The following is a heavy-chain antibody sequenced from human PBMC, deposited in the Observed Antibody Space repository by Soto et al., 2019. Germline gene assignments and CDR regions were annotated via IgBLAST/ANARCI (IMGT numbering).Heavy chain of an antibody. CDR1: GYTVTGYY. Sequence: QVQLVQSGAEVKKPGASVKVSCKASGYTVTGYYMHWVRQAPGQGLDRMGWINANSGNTNYAQKLQGRVTMTPDTSTSTAYMELRSLRSDDTAVYYCARTEDWFDPWGQGTLVTVSS. V-gene: IGHV1-18*04. J-gene: IGHJ5*02. D-gene: IGHD2-15*01. CDR2: INANSGNT. CDR3: ARTEDWFDP.